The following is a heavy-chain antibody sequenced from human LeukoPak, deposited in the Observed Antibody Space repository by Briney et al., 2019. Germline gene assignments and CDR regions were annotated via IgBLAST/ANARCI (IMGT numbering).Heavy chain of an antibody. J-gene: IGHJ6*02. CDR2: ISYDGSNK. CDR1: GFTFSSYA. CDR3: ARDPTLWFGSRYGMDV. D-gene: IGHD3-10*01. V-gene: IGHV3-30-3*01. Sequence: GGSLRLSCAASGFTFSSYAMHWVRQAPGKGLEWVAVISYDGSNKYYADSVKGRFTISRDNAKNSLYLQMNSLRAEDTAVYYCARDPTLWFGSRYGMDVWGQGTTVTVS.